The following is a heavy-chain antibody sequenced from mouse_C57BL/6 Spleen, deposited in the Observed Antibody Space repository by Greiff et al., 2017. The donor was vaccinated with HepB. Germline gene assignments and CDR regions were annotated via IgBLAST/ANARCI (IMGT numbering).Heavy chain of an antibody. CDR3: ARRVPYAPFAY. J-gene: IGHJ3*01. V-gene: IGHV1-55*01. D-gene: IGHD1-1*01. Sequence: VQLQESGAELVKPGASVKMSCKASGYTFTSYWITWVKQRPGQGLEWIGDIYPGSGSTNYNEKFKSKDTLTVDTSSSTAYMQLSSLTSEDSAVYYCARRVPYAPFAYWGQGTLVTVSA. CDR2: IYPGSGST. CDR1: GYTFTSYW.